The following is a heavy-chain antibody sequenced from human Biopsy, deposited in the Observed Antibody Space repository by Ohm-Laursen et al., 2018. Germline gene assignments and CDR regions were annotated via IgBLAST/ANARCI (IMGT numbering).Heavy chain of an antibody. CDR3: ARASMIRGVMDVDY. CDR1: GYTFTGHY. CDR2: INPNGGDT. V-gene: IGHV1-2*02. Sequence: GATVKISCKASGYTFTGHYMHWVRQAPGQGLGWMGWINPNGGDTSYAQKFQGRVTMTTDTSVSTAYMELSGLTFDDTAVYYCARASMIRGVMDVDYWGQGTLVIVSS. D-gene: IGHD3-10*01. J-gene: IGHJ4*02.